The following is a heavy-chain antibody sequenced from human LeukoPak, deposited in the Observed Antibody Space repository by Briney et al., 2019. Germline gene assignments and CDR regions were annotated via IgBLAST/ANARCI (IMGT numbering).Heavy chain of an antibody. CDR1: GFTFNSYS. CDR3: AREKNDWPFY. J-gene: IGHJ4*02. Sequence: GGSLRLSCAASGFTFNSYSMNWVRQAPGKGLEWVSYISSSSSTIYLADSVKGRFTISRDNAKNSLYLQMNSLRDEDTAVYYCAREKNDWPFYWGQGMLVTVSS. V-gene: IGHV3-48*02. CDR2: ISSSSSTI. D-gene: IGHD1-1*01.